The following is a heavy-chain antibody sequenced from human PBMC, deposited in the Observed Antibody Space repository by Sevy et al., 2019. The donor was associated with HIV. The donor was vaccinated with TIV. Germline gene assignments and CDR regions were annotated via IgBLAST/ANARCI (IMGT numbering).Heavy chain of an antibody. V-gene: IGHV3-9*01. Sequence: GGSLRLSCAASGFTFDDYAMHWVRQAPGKGLEWVSGISWNRGSIGYADSVKGRFTISRDNAKNSLYLQMNSLRAEDTALYYCAKDIQRYGSGSYPYYFDYWGQGTLSPSPQ. D-gene: IGHD3-10*01. J-gene: IGHJ4*02. CDR2: ISWNRGSI. CDR3: AKDIQRYGSGSYPYYFDY. CDR1: GFTFDDYA.